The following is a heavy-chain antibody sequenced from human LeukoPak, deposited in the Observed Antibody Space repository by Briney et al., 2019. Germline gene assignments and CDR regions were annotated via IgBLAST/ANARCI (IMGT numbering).Heavy chain of an antibody. CDR1: GFTFSNYA. CDR2: ISGSGGST. Sequence: GGSLRLSCAASGFTFSNYAMSWVRQAPGKGLEWVSAISGSGGSTYYADSVKGRFTISRDNSKNTLYLQMNSLRAEDTAVYYCAKDRDIVGATNGPGYWGQGTLVTVSS. D-gene: IGHD1-26*01. CDR3: AKDRDIVGATNGPGY. V-gene: IGHV3-23*01. J-gene: IGHJ4*02.